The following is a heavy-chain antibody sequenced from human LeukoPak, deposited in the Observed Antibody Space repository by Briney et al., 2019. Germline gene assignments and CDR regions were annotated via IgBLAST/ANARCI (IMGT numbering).Heavy chain of an antibody. CDR3: ARVFGGPVSRRFDP. D-gene: IGHD4-23*01. CDR2: IFNSGST. J-gene: IGHJ5*02. V-gene: IGHV4-39*07. CDR1: GGSISSSNYY. Sequence: SETLSLTCTVSGGSISSSNYYWGWIRQPPGKGLEWIGYIFNSGSTYYNPSLKTRVTISVDTSKNQFSLKLSSVTAADTAVYYCARVFGGPVSRRFDPWGQGTQVTVSS.